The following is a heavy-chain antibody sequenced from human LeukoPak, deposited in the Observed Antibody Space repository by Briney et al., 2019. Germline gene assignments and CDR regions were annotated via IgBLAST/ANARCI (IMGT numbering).Heavy chain of an antibody. CDR2: IGIGDDT. J-gene: IGHJ3*02. CDR3: VRGGIRVSGIDAFDI. D-gene: IGHD5/OR15-5a*01. V-gene: IGHV3-13*01. CDR1: EFAFSRHA. Sequence: PGGSLRLSCVASEFAFSRHAMHWVRQAPGRGLEWVSAIGIGDDTHYPDSVKGRFTISRENAKNSLYLQMSSLRDGDTAMYYCVRGGIRVSGIDAFDIWGQGTMVTVSS.